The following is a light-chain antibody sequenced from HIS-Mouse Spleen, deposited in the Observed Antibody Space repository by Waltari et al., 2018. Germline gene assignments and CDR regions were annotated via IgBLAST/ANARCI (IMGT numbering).Light chain of an antibody. CDR1: SRYVGGYNY. J-gene: IGLJ1*01. CDR3: SSYTSSSTLYV. V-gene: IGLV2-14*03. Sequence: QSALTQPASVSASPGQSITISCTGTSRYVGGYNYVSWYQQHPGKAPKLMIYDVSNRPSGVSNRFSGSKSGNTASLTISGLQAEDEADYYCSSYTSSSTLYVFGTGTKVTVL. CDR2: DVS.